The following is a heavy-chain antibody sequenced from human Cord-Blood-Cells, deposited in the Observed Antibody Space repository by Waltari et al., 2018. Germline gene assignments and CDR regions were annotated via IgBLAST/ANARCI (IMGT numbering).Heavy chain of an antibody. Sequence: QVQLVQSGAEVKKTGAAVMVPRKVSGYTLTALSITWVLQAHGKGLEWMGGFDPEDGETIYAQKFQGRVTMTEDTSTDTSYMELSSLRSEDTAVYYCATTDWSYNWFDPWGQGTLVTVSS. CDR3: ATTDWSYNWFDP. D-gene: IGHD1-26*01. V-gene: IGHV1-24*01. J-gene: IGHJ5*02. CDR2: FDPEDGET. CDR1: GYTLTALS.